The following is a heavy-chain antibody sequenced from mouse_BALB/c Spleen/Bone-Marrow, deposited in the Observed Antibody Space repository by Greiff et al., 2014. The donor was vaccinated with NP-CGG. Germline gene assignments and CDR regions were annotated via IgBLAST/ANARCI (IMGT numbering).Heavy chain of an antibody. CDR2: ISSGGSYT. CDR3: ARPTTVVATGGSFDY. J-gene: IGHJ2*01. CDR1: GFTFSSYG. D-gene: IGHD1-1*01. V-gene: IGHV5-6*01. Sequence: EVKVVESGGDLVKPGGSLKLSCAASGFTFSSYGMSWVRQTPDKRLEWVATISSGGSYTYYPDSVKGRFTISRDNAKNTLYLRMSSLKSEDTAMYYCARPTTVVATGGSFDYWGQGTTLTVSS.